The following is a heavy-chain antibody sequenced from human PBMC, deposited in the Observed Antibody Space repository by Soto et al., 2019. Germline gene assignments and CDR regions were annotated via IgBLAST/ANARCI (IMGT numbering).Heavy chain of an antibody. CDR3: AKDGGIVVVPAATDFDS. D-gene: IGHD2-2*01. CDR2: ISGSGGST. Sequence: PXGSLRLSCAASGCTFSSYAMSWVRQAPGKGLEWVSAISGSGGSTYYADSVKGRFTISRDNSKNTLYLQMNSLRAEDTAVYYCAKDGGIVVVPAATDFDSWGQGTLVTVSS. J-gene: IGHJ4*02. V-gene: IGHV3-23*01. CDR1: GCTFSSYA.